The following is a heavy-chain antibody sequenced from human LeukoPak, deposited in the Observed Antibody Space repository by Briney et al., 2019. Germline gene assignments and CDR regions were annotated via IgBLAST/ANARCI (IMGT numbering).Heavy chain of an antibody. CDR2: ISYDGSNK. J-gene: IGHJ4*02. V-gene: IGHV3-30-3*01. Sequence: GGSLRLSCAASGFTFSSYAMHWVRQAPGKGLEWVAVISYDGSNKYYADSVKGRFTISRDNSKNTLYLQMNSLRAEDTAVYYCAREFGSRSCLDYWGQGTLVTVSS. CDR1: GFTFSSYA. CDR3: AREFGSRSCLDY. D-gene: IGHD2-2*01.